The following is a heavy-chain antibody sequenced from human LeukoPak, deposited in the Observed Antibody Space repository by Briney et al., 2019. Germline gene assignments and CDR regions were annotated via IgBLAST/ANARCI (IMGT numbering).Heavy chain of an antibody. V-gene: IGHV4-59*11. J-gene: IGHJ4*02. D-gene: IGHD1-26*01. CDR1: VGSITRHY. CDR2: IYYSGST. Sequence: SETLSLTCTVSVGSITRHYWSWIRQPPGKGLEWIGYIYYSGSTNYNPSLKSRVTISMDTSKSQFSLKLHSVTAADTAVYYCARGTQWGPPGYWGQGTLVTVSS. CDR3: ARGTQWGPPGY.